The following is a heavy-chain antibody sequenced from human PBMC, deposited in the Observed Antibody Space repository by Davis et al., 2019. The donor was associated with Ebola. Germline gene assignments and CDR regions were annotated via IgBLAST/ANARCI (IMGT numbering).Heavy chain of an antibody. J-gene: IGHJ4*02. D-gene: IGHD3-10*01. CDR2: ISSSSSYI. CDR1: GFTFSSYS. Sequence: PGGSLRLSCAASGFTFSSYSMNWVRQAPGKGLEWVSSISSSSSYIYYADSVKGRFTISRDNSKNTLYLQMNSLRAEDTAVYYCAKDLYGSGGNDYWGQGTLVTVSS. CDR3: AKDLYGSGGNDY. V-gene: IGHV3-21*01.